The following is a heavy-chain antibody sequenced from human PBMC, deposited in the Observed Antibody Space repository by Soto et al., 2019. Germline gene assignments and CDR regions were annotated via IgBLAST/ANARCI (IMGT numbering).Heavy chain of an antibody. CDR1: GGSFSGYY. CDR3: ARGRLRGYYDSSGYYPDY. J-gene: IGHJ4*02. Sequence: QVQLQQWGAGLLKPSETLSLTCAVYGGSFSGYYWSWIRQPPGKGLEWIGEINHSGSTNYNPSLKSRVTISVDTSKNQFSLKLSSVTAADTAVYYCARGRLRGYYDSSGYYPDYWGQGTLVTVSS. CDR2: INHSGST. V-gene: IGHV4-34*01. D-gene: IGHD3-22*01.